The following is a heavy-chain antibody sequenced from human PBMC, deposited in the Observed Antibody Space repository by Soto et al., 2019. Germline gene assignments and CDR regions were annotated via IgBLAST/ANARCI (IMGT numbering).Heavy chain of an antibody. CDR3: ARQDQYYYYGMDV. J-gene: IGHJ6*02. Sequence: GESLKISCKGSGYIFTSYWISWVRQMPGKGLEWMGRIDPSDSYTNYSPSFQGHVTISADKSISTAYLQWSSLRASETAMYYCARQDQYYYYGMDVWGQGTTVTVSS. V-gene: IGHV5-10-1*01. CDR2: IDPSDSYT. CDR1: GYIFTSYW. D-gene: IGHD2-2*01.